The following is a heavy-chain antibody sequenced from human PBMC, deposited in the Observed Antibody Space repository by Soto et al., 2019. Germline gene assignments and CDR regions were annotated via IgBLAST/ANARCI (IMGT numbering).Heavy chain of an antibody. Sequence: QVQLVESGGGVVQPGRSLRLSCAASGFTFSTYVIHWVRQAPGKGLEWVAGISHDGASTHYADSVKGRFTISRDNSKNTLYMEMSSLRPEVTAVYYCAREDESSGHAGTFQLWGQGTLVTV. V-gene: IGHV3-30-3*01. J-gene: IGHJ1*01. CDR2: ISHDGAST. CDR3: AREDESSGHAGTFQL. CDR1: GFTFSTYV. D-gene: IGHD3-22*01.